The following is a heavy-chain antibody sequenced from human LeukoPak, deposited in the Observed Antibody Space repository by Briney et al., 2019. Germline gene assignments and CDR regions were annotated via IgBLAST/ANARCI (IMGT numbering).Heavy chain of an antibody. Sequence: SETLSLTCTVSGGSISSYYWSWIRQPAGKGLEWIGRIYTSGSTNYNPSLKSRVTISVDTSKNQFSLKLSSVTAADTAVYYCARVPLRANWFDYWGQGTLVTVSS. CDR1: GGSISSYY. D-gene: IGHD7-27*01. J-gene: IGHJ4*02. V-gene: IGHV4-4*07. CDR2: IYTSGST. CDR3: ARVPLRANWFDY.